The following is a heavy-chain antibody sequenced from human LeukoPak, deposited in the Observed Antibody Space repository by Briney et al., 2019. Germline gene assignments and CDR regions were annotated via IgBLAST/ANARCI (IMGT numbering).Heavy chain of an antibody. V-gene: IGHV3-23*01. J-gene: IGHJ4*02. CDR1: GFSFNRYA. CDR2: ISGGGGST. CDR3: AQENSSGYYYFDY. D-gene: IGHD3-22*01. Sequence: SGGSLRLSCAASGFSFNRYAMTWVRQAPGKGLEWVSIISGGGGSTFYADSVKGRYTISRDNSKSTLYLQMNSLRAEDTAIYYCAQENSSGYYYFDYWGQGTLVTVSS.